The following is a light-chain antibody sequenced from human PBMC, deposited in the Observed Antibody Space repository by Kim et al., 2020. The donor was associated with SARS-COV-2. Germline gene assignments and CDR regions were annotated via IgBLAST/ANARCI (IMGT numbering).Light chain of an antibody. Sequence: QAGLTQPPSVSKDLRQTATLTCTGNSNNVGNQGATWLQQHQGHPPKLLFYRNNNRPSGISERLSASRSGNTASLTITGLQPEDEADYYCSAWDSSLNAVVFGGGTQLTDL. V-gene: IGLV10-54*01. CDR2: RNN. CDR1: SNNVGNQG. J-gene: IGLJ2*01. CDR3: SAWDSSLNAVV.